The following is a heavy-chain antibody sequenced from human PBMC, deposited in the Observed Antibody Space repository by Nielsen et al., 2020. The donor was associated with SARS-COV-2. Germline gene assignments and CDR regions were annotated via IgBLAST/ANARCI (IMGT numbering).Heavy chain of an antibody. CDR1: GFTVSSNY. D-gene: IGHD3-10*01. CDR2: IYSGGST. CDR3: ARDSVQGVIHWFDP. V-gene: IGHV3-53*04. Sequence: GGSLRLSCAASGFTVSSNYMDWVRQAPGKGLEWVSVIYSGGSTYYADSVKGRFTISRHNSKNTVYLQMNSLRAEDTAVYYCARDSVQGVIHWFDPWGQGTLVTVSS. J-gene: IGHJ5*02.